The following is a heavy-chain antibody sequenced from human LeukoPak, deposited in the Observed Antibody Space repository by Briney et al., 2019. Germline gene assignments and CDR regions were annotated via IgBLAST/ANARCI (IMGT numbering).Heavy chain of an antibody. J-gene: IGHJ5*02. Sequence: SETLSLTCAVYGGSFSGYYWSWIRQPPGKGLEWIGEINHSGSTNYNPSLKSRVTISVDTSKNQFSLKLSSVTAADTAVYYCARVWIVVVPAARRRFDPWGQGTLVTVSS. D-gene: IGHD2-2*01. V-gene: IGHV4-34*01. CDR1: GGSFSGYY. CDR3: ARVWIVVVPAARRRFDP. CDR2: INHSGST.